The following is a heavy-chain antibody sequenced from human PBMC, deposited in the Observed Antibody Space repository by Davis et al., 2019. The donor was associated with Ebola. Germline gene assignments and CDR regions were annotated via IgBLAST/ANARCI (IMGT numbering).Heavy chain of an antibody. D-gene: IGHD1-14*01. J-gene: IGHJ6*02. CDR1: DFTFSSYA. V-gene: IGHV3-23*01. CDR2: ISGSGDST. Sequence: GGSLRLSCAASDFTFSSYAMSWVRQAPGKGLEWVSSISGSGDSTYYADSVKGRFTISRDNSKNTLFLQMNSLTAEDTAVYYCARGGETVTGTASHGMDVWGQGTTVTVSS. CDR3: ARGGETVTGTASHGMDV.